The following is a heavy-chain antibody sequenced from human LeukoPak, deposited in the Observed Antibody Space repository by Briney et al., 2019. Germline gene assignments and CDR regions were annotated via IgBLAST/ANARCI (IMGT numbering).Heavy chain of an antibody. Sequence: GGSLRLSCAASGFTFSSYWMSWVRQAPGKGLVWVSRIHSDGGTTSYADSVKGRFTISRDNAKNTLYLQMNSLRAEDTAVYYCARASSTSCYYWGQGTLVTVSS. CDR2: IHSDGGTT. J-gene: IGHJ4*02. CDR3: ARASSTSCYY. D-gene: IGHD2-2*01. CDR1: GFTFSSYW. V-gene: IGHV3-74*01.